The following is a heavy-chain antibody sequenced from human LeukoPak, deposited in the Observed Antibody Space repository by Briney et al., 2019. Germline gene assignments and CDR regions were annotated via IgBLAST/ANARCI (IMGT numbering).Heavy chain of an antibody. CDR1: GFTFDDYA. V-gene: IGHV3-9*01. Sequence: GGSLRLSCAASGFTFDDYAMHWVRQAPGKGLEWVSGISWNSGSIGYADSVKGRFTISRDNAKNSLYLQMNSLRAEDTALYYCAKDSSPYSSGWYFFDSWGQGTLVTVSS. CDR2: ISWNSGSI. CDR3: AKDSSPYSSGWYFFDS. J-gene: IGHJ4*02. D-gene: IGHD6-19*01.